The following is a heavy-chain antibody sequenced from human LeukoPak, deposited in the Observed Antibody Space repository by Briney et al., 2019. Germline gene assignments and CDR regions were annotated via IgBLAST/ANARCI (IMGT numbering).Heavy chain of an antibody. J-gene: IGHJ3*02. CDR3: AKGRKYYYDSSGYYYDAFDI. D-gene: IGHD3-22*01. V-gene: IGHV3-53*01. CDR1: GFTVGHYY. CDR2: IYTDDTT. Sequence: PGGSLRLSCAASGFTVGHYYMSWVRQAPGKGLECVSVIYTDDTTYYADSVKGRFTISRDDSKNTLSLQMDSLRAEDTAVYYCAKGRKYYYDSSGYYYDAFDIWGQGTMVTVSS.